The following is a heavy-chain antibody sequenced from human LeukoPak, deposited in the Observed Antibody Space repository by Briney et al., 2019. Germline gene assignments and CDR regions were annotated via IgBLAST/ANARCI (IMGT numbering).Heavy chain of an antibody. V-gene: IGHV3-30*18. CDR1: GFTFSSYG. CDR3: AKDADRGYSGSYYGY. D-gene: IGHD1-26*01. Sequence: PGRSLRLSCAASGFTFSSYGMHWVRQAPAKGLEWVAVISYDGSNKYYADSVKGRFTISRDNSKNTLYLQMNSLRAEDTAVYYCAKDADRGYSGSYYGYWGQGTLVTVSS. J-gene: IGHJ4*02. CDR2: ISYDGSNK.